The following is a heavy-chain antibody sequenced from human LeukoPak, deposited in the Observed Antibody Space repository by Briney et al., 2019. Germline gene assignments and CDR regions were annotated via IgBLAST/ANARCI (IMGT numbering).Heavy chain of an antibody. V-gene: IGHV4-4*07. Sequence: SETLSLTCTVSGGSISSYYWSWIRQPAGKGLEWIGRIYTSGSTNYNPSLKSRVTMSVDTSKNQFSLKLSSVTAADTAVYYCARDFYDISTGSWDWFDPWGQGTLVTVSS. J-gene: IGHJ5*02. CDR1: GGSISSYY. D-gene: IGHD3-9*01. CDR3: ARDFYDISTGSWDWFDP. CDR2: IYTSGST.